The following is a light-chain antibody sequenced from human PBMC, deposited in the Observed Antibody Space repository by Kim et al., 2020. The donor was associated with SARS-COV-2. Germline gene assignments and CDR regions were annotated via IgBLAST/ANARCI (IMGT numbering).Light chain of an antibody. V-gene: IGLV2-8*01. CDR2: EVS. Sequence: SPGQSVTISCTGTSSDVGGYNYVYWYQQHPGKAPKLMIYEVSKRPSGVPDRFSGSKSGNTASLTVSGLQAEDEADYYCSSYAGSKVFGGGTKLTVL. CDR3: SSYAGSKV. J-gene: IGLJ2*01. CDR1: SSDVGGYNY.